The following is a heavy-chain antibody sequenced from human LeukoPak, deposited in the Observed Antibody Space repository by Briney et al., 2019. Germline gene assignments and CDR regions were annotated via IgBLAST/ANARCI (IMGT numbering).Heavy chain of an antibody. CDR1: GYTFTSYD. CDR3: ARGERSGSLVDP. Sequence: ASVTVSFKASGYTFTSYDINWVRQATGQGLEWMGWMNPNSGNTGYARKFQGRVTMTRNTSITTAYMELSSLRSEDTAVYYCARGERSGSLVDPWGQGTLVTVSS. V-gene: IGHV1-8*01. J-gene: IGHJ5*02. CDR2: MNPNSGNT. D-gene: IGHD3-3*01.